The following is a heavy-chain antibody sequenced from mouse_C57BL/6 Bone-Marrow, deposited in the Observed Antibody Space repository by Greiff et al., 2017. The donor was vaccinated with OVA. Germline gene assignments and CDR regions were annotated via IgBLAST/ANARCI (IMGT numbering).Heavy chain of an antibody. CDR3: ASDGSSPYYAMDY. CDR2: ISYDGSN. D-gene: IGHD1-1*01. J-gene: IGHJ4*01. CDR1: GYSITSGYY. Sequence: EVQLVESGPGLVKPSQSLSLTCSVTGYSITSGYYWNWIRQFPGNKLEWMGYISYDGSNNYNPSLKNRISITRDTSKNQFFLKLNSVTTEDTATYYCASDGSSPYYAMDYWGQGTSVTVSS. V-gene: IGHV3-6*01.